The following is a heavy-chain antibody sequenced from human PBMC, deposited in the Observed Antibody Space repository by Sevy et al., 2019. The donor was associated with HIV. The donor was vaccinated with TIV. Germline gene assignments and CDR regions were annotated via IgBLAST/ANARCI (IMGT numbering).Heavy chain of an antibody. J-gene: IGHJ6*02. Sequence: GGSLRLSCAASGFTFSSYSMNWVLQAPGKGLEWVSYISSSSSTIYYADSVKGRFTISRDNAKNSLYLQMNSLRDEDTAVYYCAGRSNIVVVVAADYYGMDVWGQGTTVTVSS. CDR2: ISSSSSTI. D-gene: IGHD2-15*01. CDR1: GFTFSSYS. CDR3: AGRSNIVVVVAADYYGMDV. V-gene: IGHV3-48*02.